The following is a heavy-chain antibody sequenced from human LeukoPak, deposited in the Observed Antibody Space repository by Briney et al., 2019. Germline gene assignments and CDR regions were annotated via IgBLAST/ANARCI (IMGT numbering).Heavy chain of an antibody. D-gene: IGHD5-18*01. CDR1: GFTFRTYS. V-gene: IGHV3-30*18. CDR2: ISDDGSNK. CDR3: AKDADTATIIYWYFDL. J-gene: IGHJ2*01. Sequence: GGSLRLSCAASGFTFRTYSMNWVRQAPGKGLEWVAVISDDGSNKYYADSVKGRFTISRDNSKNTLYLQMNSLRLEDTALYYCAKDADTATIIYWYFDLWGRGTLVAVSS.